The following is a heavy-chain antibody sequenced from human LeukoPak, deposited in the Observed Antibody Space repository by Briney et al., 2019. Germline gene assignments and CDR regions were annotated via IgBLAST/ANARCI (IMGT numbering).Heavy chain of an antibody. J-gene: IGHJ4*02. CDR2: IYNSGST. CDR3: ARDPSGYFNY. CDR1: GGSVSSGNYY. D-gene: IGHD3-22*01. Sequence: SETLSLTCTVSGGSVSSGNYYWSWIRQPPGKGLEWIGYIYNSGSTNYNPSLKSRVTISVDTSKNQFSLKLSSMTAADTVVYYCARDPSGYFNYWGQGTLATVSS. V-gene: IGHV4-61*01.